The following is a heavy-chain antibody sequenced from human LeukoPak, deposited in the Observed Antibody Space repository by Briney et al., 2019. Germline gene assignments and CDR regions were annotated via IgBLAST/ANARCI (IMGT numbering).Heavy chain of an antibody. V-gene: IGHV3-21*01. J-gene: IGHJ4*02. CDR2: ISSSSSYI. CDR3: ARVPGYSSSWYPAPRSYYFDY. Sequence: GGSLRLSCAASGFTFSSYSMTWVRQAPGKGLEWVSSISSSSSYIYYADSVKGRFTISRDNAKNSLYLQMNSLRAEDTAVYYCARVPGYSSSWYPAPRSYYFDYWGQGTLVTVSS. CDR1: GFTFSSYS. D-gene: IGHD6-13*01.